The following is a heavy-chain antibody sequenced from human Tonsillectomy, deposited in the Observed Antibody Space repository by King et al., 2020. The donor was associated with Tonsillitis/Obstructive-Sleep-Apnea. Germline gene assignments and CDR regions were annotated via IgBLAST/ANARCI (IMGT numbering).Heavy chain of an antibody. D-gene: IGHD1-26*01. Sequence: QLVQSGAEVKKPGASVKVSCKVSGYTLTELSIHWVRQAPGKGLEWMGGFDPEDGETIYAQKFQGRVTMTEDTSTDTAYLELSSLRSEDTAVYYCATATGIVGATAIDYWGQGTLVTVSS. CDR3: ATATGIVGATAIDY. CDR2: FDPEDGET. CDR1: GYTLTELS. J-gene: IGHJ4*02. V-gene: IGHV1-24*01.